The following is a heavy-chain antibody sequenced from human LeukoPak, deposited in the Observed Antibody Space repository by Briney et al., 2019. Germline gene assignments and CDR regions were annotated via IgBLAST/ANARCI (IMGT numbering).Heavy chain of an antibody. J-gene: IGHJ4*02. Sequence: GWSLRLSCAASGFTFNPYWMIWVRQAPARGLAYVSAINSKECNTYSAASVKGRFNITRDNSKDTLYLQMSILKAQDTAVYYCVVQDILVLVVSFIDYWGQGTLVTVSS. V-gene: IGHV3-64D*09. CDR1: GFTFNPYW. CDR2: INSKECNT. D-gene: IGHD2-15*01. CDR3: VVQDILVLVVSFIDY.